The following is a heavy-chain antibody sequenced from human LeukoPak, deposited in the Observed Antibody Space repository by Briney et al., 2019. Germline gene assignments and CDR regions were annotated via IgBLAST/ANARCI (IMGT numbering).Heavy chain of an antibody. V-gene: IGHV1-18*01. J-gene: IGHJ5*02. Sequence: ASVKVSCKASGYAFTTYGINWVRQAPGQGLEWMEWISAYNGDTNYAQNVQGRVTMSTDTSTSTAYMELRSLRSDDTAVYYCARDLIAARPGWFDPWGQGTLVTVSS. CDR1: GYAFTTYG. CDR3: ARDLIAARPGWFDP. CDR2: ISAYNGDT. D-gene: IGHD6-6*01.